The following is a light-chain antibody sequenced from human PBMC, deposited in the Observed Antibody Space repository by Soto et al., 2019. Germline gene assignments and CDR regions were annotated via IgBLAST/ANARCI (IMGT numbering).Light chain of an antibody. J-gene: IGKJ4*01. Sequence: EIVLTQSPVTLYLSPGERATLSCRASQSVSSYLAWYQQKPGQAPRLLIYDASNRATGIPARFSGSGSGTEFTLTISLQEPEDFAVYYWQQRSNWPSTCGGGTKVEIK. CDR1: QSVSSY. CDR2: DAS. CDR3: QQRSNWPST. V-gene: IGKV3-11*01.